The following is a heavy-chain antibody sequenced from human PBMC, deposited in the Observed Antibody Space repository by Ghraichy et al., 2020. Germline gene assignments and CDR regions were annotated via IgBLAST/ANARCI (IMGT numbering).Heavy chain of an antibody. D-gene: IGHD3-22*01. CDR2: IGNAGDT. Sequence: LSLTCAASGFTFSSYDMHWVRQATGKGLEWVSAIGNAGDTYYAGSVKGRFTISRENAKNSLYLEMNSLRAGDTAVYYCARGDSSGYYYYYGMDVWGQGTTVTVSS. CDR3: ARGDSSGYYYYYGMDV. J-gene: IGHJ6*02. V-gene: IGHV3-13*01. CDR1: GFTFSSYD.